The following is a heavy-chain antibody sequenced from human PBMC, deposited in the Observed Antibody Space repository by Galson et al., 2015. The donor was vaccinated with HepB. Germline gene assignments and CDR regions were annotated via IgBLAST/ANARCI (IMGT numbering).Heavy chain of an antibody. CDR2: ISYDGSNE. D-gene: IGHD3-10*01. Sequence: SLRLSCAASGFTFSSYAMHWVRQAPGKGLEWVTIISYDGSNEYYADSVKGRFTISRDNSKNTLYLQMNSLRAEDTAVYYCARGGEEAVEGSDRRLFDYWGQGTLVSVSS. CDR3: ARGGEEAVEGSDRRLFDY. J-gene: IGHJ4*02. CDR1: GFTFSSYA. V-gene: IGHV3-30-3*01.